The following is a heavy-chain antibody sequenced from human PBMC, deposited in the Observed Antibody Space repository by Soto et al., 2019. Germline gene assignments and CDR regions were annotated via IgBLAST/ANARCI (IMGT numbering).Heavy chain of an antibody. CDR2: ISYDGSNK. D-gene: IGHD6-19*01. J-gene: IGHJ6*02. CDR1: GFTFSSYA. Sequence: QVQLVESGGGVVQPGRSLRLSCAASGFTFSSYAMHWVRQAPGKGLEWVAVISYDGSNKYYADSVKGRFTISRDKSKNTLYLQMNSLRAEDTAVYDSTRLYSSGWNYFYYGMGVWGQRTTVTVSS. V-gene: IGHV3-30-3*01. CDR3: TRLYSSGWNYFYYGMGV.